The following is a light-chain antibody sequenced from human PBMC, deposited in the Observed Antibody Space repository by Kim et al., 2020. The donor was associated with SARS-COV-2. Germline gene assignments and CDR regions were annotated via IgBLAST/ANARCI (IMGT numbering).Light chain of an antibody. CDR2: LGS. CDR1: QSLLHSNGYNY. J-gene: IGKJ2*01. V-gene: IGKV2-28*01. Sequence: EPASISCRSSQSLLHSNGYNYLDWYLQKPGQSPHLLIYLGSNRASGVPDRFSGSGSGTDFTLKISRVEAEDVGVYYCMQALQTPYTFGQGTKLEIK. CDR3: MQALQTPYT.